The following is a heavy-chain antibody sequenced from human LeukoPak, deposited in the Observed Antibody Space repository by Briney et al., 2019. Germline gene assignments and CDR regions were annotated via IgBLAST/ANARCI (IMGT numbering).Heavy chain of an antibody. V-gene: IGHV1-18*01. Sequence: WASVKVSCKASGYTFTSYGISWVRQAPGQGLEWMGWISAYNGNTNCAQKLQGRVTMTTDTSTSTAYMELRSLRSDDTAVYYCARGTYVAAATDAFDIWGQGTMVTVSS. D-gene: IGHD6-13*01. CDR3: ARGTYVAAATDAFDI. CDR2: ISAYNGNT. CDR1: GYTFTSYG. J-gene: IGHJ3*02.